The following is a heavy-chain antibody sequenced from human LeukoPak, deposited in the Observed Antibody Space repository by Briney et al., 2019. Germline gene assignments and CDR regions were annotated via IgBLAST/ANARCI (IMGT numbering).Heavy chain of an antibody. J-gene: IGHJ4*02. Sequence: GGSLRLSCAASGFTFSNYWMHWVRQAPGKGLVWVSRINSDGINTSYADSVKGRFTISRDNSNNTLYLQMNSLRAEDTAVYYCARLTTVTTYYDYWGQGTLVTVSS. V-gene: IGHV3-74*01. CDR1: GFTFSNYW. D-gene: IGHD4-17*01. CDR2: INSDGINT. CDR3: ARLTTVTTYYDY.